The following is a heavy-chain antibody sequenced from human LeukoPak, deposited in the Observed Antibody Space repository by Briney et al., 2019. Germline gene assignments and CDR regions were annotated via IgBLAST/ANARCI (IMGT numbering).Heavy chain of an antibody. D-gene: IGHD2-8*01. V-gene: IGHV3-23*01. Sequence: PGGSLRLSCAASGFTFSNYVINWVRRAPGKWLERVSTISGSGGSTYYADSVKGRFAVSRDNSKSTLYLQMNSLRAEDTAVYYCARLVHGAFDIWGQGTMVTVSS. CDR3: ARLVHGAFDI. CDR2: ISGSGGST. CDR1: GFTFSNYV. J-gene: IGHJ3*02.